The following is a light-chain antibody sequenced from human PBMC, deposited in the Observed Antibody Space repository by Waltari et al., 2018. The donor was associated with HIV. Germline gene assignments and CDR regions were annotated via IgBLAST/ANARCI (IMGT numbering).Light chain of an antibody. CDR1: RGISSY. CDR3: QFLDTYPL. CDR2: AAS. V-gene: IGKV1-9*01. Sequence: DIQLTQSPSFLSASVGDKVTITCRASRGISSYLAWHQQKPGKAPKLLIYAASTLQSGVPSRFSGSGSGTEFTLTSSSLQPEDFATYFCQFLDTYPLFGGGTKVEVK. J-gene: IGKJ4*01.